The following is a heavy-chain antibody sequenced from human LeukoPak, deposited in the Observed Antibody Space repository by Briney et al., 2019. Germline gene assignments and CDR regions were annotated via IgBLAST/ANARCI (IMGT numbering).Heavy chain of an antibody. V-gene: IGHV3-13*01. D-gene: IGHD3-10*01. CDR2: IGTAGDT. CDR3: ARGSVGYYGSGSNWFDP. Sequence: AGGSLRLSCAAPGFTFSSYDMHWVRQATGKGLEWVSAIGTAGDTYYPGSVKGRFTISRENAKNSLYLQMNSLRAGDTAVYYCARGSVGYYGSGSNWFDPWGQGTLVTVSS. CDR1: GFTFSSYD. J-gene: IGHJ5*02.